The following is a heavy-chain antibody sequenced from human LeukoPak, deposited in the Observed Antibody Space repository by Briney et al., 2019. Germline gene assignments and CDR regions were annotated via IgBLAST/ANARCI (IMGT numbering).Heavy chain of an antibody. D-gene: IGHD6-19*01. CDR3: VRNRGWYALDM. V-gene: IGHV3-7*01. CDR2: VNKDGNQK. CDR1: RFTCSEYW. Sequence: PGGSLRLSCAGSRFTCSEYWMTWVRQTPGQGLEWVANVNKDGNQKQYADSVKGRFTISKDNSKNSMYLQLNSLRAEDTGVYYCVRNRGWYALDMWGQGTMVTVSS. J-gene: IGHJ3*02.